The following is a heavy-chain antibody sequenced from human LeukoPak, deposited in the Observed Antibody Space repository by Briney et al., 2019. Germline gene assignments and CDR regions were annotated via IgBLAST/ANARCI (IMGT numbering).Heavy chain of an antibody. CDR3: ARGRHYDFWSGHTRYRPNWFVP. V-gene: IGHV1-8*01. D-gene: IGHD3-3*01. CDR1: GYTFTSYD. Sequence: ASVKVSCKASGYTFTSYDINWVRQATGQVLEWMGWMNPNSGNTGYAQKFQGRVTMTRNTSISTAYMELSSLRSEDTAVYYCARGRHYDFWSGHTRYRPNWFVPWGQGTLVTVSS. J-gene: IGHJ5*02. CDR2: MNPNSGNT.